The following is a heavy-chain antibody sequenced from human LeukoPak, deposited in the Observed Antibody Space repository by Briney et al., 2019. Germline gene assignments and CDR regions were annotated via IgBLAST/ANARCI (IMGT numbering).Heavy chain of an antibody. D-gene: IGHD1-26*01. CDR2: ISAYNGNT. CDR1: GYTFTSYG. J-gene: IGHJ4*02. V-gene: IGHV1-18*01. CDR3: ARSIGGSGSYYDY. Sequence: ASVKVSRKASGYTFTSYGISWVRQAPGQGLEWMGWISAYNGNTNYAQKLQGRVTMTTDTSTSTAYIELRSLRSDDTAVYYCARSIGGSGSYYDYWGQGTLVTVSS.